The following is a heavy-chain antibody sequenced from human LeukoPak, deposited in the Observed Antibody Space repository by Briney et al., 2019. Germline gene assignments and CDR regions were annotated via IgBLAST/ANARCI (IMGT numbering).Heavy chain of an antibody. CDR2: IIPILGIA. J-gene: IGHJ4*02. V-gene: IGHV1-69*04. Sequence: SVKVSCKASGGTFSSYAISWVRQAPGQGLEWMERIIPILGIANYAQKFQGRVTITADKSTSTAYMELSSLRSEDTAVYYCARDLPYPAPYDYWGQGTLVTVSS. CDR3: ARDLPYPAPYDY. CDR1: GGTFSSYA. D-gene: IGHD2-2*01.